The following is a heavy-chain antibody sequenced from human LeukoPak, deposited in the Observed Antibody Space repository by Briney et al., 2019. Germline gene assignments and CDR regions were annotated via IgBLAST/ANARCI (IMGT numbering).Heavy chain of an antibody. CDR1: GFTFSSYD. Sequence: PGGSLRLSCAASGFTFSSYDMSWVRQAPGKGLEWVSAISGSGGSTDYADSAKGRFTISRDNSKNTLYLQMNSLRAEDTAVYYRAKDWDSGSNPLYWGQGTLVTVSS. CDR3: AKDWDSGSNPLY. V-gene: IGHV3-23*01. J-gene: IGHJ4*02. CDR2: ISGSGGST. D-gene: IGHD1-26*01.